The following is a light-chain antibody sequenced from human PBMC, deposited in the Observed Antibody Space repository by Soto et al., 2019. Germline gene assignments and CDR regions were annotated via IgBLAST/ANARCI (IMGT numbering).Light chain of an antibody. Sequence: EIVMTQSPATLSVSPGERATRSCRASQSVRSNYLAWYQQKPGQAPRLLIYGASSRATGIPDRFSGSGSGTDFTLTISRLEPEGFAVYYCQQYDSSSRTFGQGTKGDIK. CDR2: GAS. V-gene: IGKV3-20*01. CDR3: QQYDSSSRT. J-gene: IGKJ1*01. CDR1: QSVRSNY.